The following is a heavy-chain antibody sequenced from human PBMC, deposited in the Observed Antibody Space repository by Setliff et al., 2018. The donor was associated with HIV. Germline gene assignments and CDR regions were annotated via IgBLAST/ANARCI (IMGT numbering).Heavy chain of an antibody. V-gene: IGHV3-30*18. CDR2: ILNDGSRE. CDR3: AKGRGFSYGRPLDS. D-gene: IGHD5-18*01. Sequence: LRLSCAASGFNFNSYGMHWVRQAPGKGLEWVAVILNDGSREHYADSVKGRFSISRDNSKNTLYLQLNSLRPEDTAIYYCAKGRGFSYGRPLDSWGQGTLVTVSS. CDR1: GFNFNSYG. J-gene: IGHJ4*02.